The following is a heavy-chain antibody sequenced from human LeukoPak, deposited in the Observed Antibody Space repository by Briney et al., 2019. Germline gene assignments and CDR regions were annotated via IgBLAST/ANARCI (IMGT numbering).Heavy chain of an antibody. CDR1: GGTFSSYA. J-gene: IGHJ3*02. CDR2: LIPIFGTA. D-gene: IGHD3-22*01. CDR3: ASLKNYYDSSGYLVTDAFDI. Sequence: SVKVSCKASGGTFSSYAINWVRQAPGQGLEWMGGLIPIFGTANYAQKLQGRVTMTTDTSASTAYMELRSLKSDDTAVYYCASLKNYYDSSGYLVTDAFDIWGQGTMVTVSS. V-gene: IGHV1-69*05.